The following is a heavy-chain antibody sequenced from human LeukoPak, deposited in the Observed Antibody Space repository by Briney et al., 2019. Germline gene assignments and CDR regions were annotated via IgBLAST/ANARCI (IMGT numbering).Heavy chain of an antibody. D-gene: IGHD6-13*01. CDR1: GYTFTDYY. CDR3: ARLYSARAFDY. CDR2: INPNSGGT. V-gene: IGHV1-2*02. J-gene: IGHJ4*02. Sequence: ASVKVSCKASGYTFTDYYMHWVRQAPGQGLEWMGWINPNSGGTNYAQKFQGRVTMTRDTSISTAYMELSRLRSDDTAAYYCARLYSARAFDYWGQGTLVTVSS.